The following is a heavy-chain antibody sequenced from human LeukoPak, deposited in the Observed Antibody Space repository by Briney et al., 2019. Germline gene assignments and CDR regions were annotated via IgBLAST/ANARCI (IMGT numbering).Heavy chain of an antibody. Sequence: AGGSLRLSCAASGSTFSNAWMSWVRQAPGKGLEWVGRIKSKTDGGTTDYAAPVKGRFTISRDDSKNTLYLQMNSLKTEDTAVYYCAREGGPYRPLDYSGQGTLVTVSS. J-gene: IGHJ4*02. CDR3: AREGGPYRPLDY. CDR1: GSTFSNAW. CDR2: IKSKTDGGTT. V-gene: IGHV3-15*01.